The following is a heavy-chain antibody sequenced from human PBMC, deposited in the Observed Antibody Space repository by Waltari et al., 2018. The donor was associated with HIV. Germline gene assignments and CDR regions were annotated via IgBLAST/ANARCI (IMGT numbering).Heavy chain of an antibody. D-gene: IGHD2-2*01. V-gene: IGHV1-8*01. Sequence: QVQLVQSGAEVKKPGASVKVSSKDSGYHFTSYDITWVRQATGQGLEWMGWMNPNSGNTGYAQKFQGRVTMTRNTSISTAYMELSSLRSEDTAVYYCARLGYCSSTSCYYYYYYGMDVWGQGTTVTVSS. CDR2: MNPNSGNT. CDR3: ARLGYCSSTSCYYYYYYGMDV. CDR1: GYHFTSYD. J-gene: IGHJ6*02.